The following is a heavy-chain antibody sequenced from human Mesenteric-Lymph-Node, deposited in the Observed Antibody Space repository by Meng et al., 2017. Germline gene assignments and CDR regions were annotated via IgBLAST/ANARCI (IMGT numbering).Heavy chain of an antibody. CDR2: MDYRGST. CDR1: GESISSGEYF. D-gene: IGHD2-2*01. V-gene: IGHV4-30-4*01. CDR3: ARGELLWDY. Sequence: QVQLQESGPGLVKPSQTRSLTCTVYGESISSGEYFWSGIRQPPGKGLEWIGYMDYRGSTFYNPSLKSRVTISVDTSKNQFSLKLSSVTAADTAVYFCARGELLWDYWGQGTLVTVSS. J-gene: IGHJ4*02.